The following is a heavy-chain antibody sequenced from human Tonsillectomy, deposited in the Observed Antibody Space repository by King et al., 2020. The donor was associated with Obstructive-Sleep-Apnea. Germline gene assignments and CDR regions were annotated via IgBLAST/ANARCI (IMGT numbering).Heavy chain of an antibody. V-gene: IGHV5-51*01. CDR3: ARRGDSSGWYVGGFDY. J-gene: IGHJ4*02. Sequence: VQLVESGAEVKKPGESLKISCKGSGYSFTSYWIGWVRHMPGKGLEWMGIIYPGDSDTRYSPSFQGQVTISADKSISTAYLQWSSLKASDTAMYYCARRGDSSGWYVGGFDYWGQGTLVTVSS. CDR1: GYSFTSYW. CDR2: IYPGDSDT. D-gene: IGHD6-19*01.